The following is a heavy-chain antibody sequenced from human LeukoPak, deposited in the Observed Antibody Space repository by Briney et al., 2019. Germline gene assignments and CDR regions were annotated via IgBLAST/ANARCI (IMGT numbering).Heavy chain of an antibody. J-gene: IGHJ6*02. D-gene: IGHD1-7*01. CDR1: GFTFSNHG. CDR3: ARTVSIGTNYRDYGMDV. Sequence: GGSLRLSCAASGFTFSNHGMHWVRQAPGKGLQWVALIWYDGSNRYHAEYVEGRFTVSRDNSKNTLYLQMNTLRVEDTAVYFCARTVSIGTNYRDYGMDVCGQGTTVTVSS. V-gene: IGHV3-33*01. CDR2: IWYDGSNR.